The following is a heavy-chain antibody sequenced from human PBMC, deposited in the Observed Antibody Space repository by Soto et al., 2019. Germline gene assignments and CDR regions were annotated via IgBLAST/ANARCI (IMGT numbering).Heavy chain of an antibody. CDR1: GYTFTSYA. CDR3: ARVTRRWYQF. Sequence: GASVKVSCKASGYTFTSYAMHWVRQAPGQRLEWMGWINPNSGNTNYSQKFQGRVTMTRNTSISTAYMELSSLRSEDTAVYYCARVTRRWYQFWGQGTMVTVSS. CDR2: INPNSGNT. J-gene: IGHJ3*01. V-gene: IGHV1-8*02. D-gene: IGHD2-15*01.